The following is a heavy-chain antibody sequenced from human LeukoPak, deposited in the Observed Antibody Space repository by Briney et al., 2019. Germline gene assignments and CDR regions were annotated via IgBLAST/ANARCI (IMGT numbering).Heavy chain of an antibody. CDR3: ARGWVKNDY. Sequence: TGGSLRLSCAASGFTVSSNYMSWVRQAPGKGLEWVANLKQDGSEKYYVDSVKGRFTISRDNAKNSLYLQMNTLRAEDTAVYYCARGWVKNDYWGQGILVTVSS. CDR2: LKQDGSEK. V-gene: IGHV3-7*01. CDR1: GFTVSSNY. D-gene: IGHD2-21*01. J-gene: IGHJ4*02.